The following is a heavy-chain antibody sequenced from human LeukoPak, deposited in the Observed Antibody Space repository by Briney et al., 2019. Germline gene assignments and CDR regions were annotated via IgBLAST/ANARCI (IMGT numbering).Heavy chain of an antibody. Sequence: ASVKVSCKASGYTFTGYYVHWVRQAPGQGLEWMGWINPNSGGTNYAQKFQGRVTMTRDTSISTAYMELSRLRSDDTAVYYCAREFGIAVAGTGNYWGQGTLVTVSS. D-gene: IGHD6-19*01. V-gene: IGHV1-2*02. CDR2: INPNSGGT. CDR1: GYTFTGYY. J-gene: IGHJ4*02. CDR3: AREFGIAVAGTGNY.